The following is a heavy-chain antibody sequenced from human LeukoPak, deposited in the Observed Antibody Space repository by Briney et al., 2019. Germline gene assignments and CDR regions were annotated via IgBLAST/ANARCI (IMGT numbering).Heavy chain of an antibody. D-gene: IGHD2-8*02. CDR1: GFTFSSYR. V-gene: IGHV3-7*01. CDR3: ARARQGGGVGYYYGMDV. Sequence: GGSLRLSCAASGFTFSSYRMSWVRQAPGKGLEWVANIKQDGSEKYYVDSVKGRFTISRDNAKNSLYLQMNSLRAEDTAVYYCARARQGGGVGYYYGMDVWGQGTTVTVSS. CDR2: IKQDGSEK. J-gene: IGHJ6*02.